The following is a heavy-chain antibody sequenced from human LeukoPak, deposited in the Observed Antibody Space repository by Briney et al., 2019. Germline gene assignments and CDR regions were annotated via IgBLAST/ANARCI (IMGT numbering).Heavy chain of an antibody. CDR2: ISYDGSNK. J-gene: IGHJ4*02. D-gene: IGHD6-13*01. CDR1: GFTFSSYA. CDR3: ARDQGFSSSWYGTILGY. V-gene: IGHV3-30-3*01. Sequence: PGGSLRLSCAASGFTFSSYAMHWVRQAPGKGLEWVAVISYDGSNKYYADSAKGRFTISRDNSKNTLYLQMNSLRAEDTAVYYCARDQGFSSSWYGTILGYWGQGTLVTVSS.